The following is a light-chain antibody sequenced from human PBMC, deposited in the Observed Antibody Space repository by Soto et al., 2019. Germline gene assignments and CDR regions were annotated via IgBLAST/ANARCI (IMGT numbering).Light chain of an antibody. CDR1: SSNIGAHYD. V-gene: IGLV1-40*01. J-gene: IGLJ2*01. Sequence: QSVLTQPPSVSGVPGQRVTISCTGGSSNIGAHYDVHWYQQLPGTAPKLLIYGNNNRPSGVPDRFSGSKSGTSASLAITGLQAEDEADYYCQSYDSSLSGVVFGGGTKLTVL. CDR3: QSYDSSLSGVV. CDR2: GNN.